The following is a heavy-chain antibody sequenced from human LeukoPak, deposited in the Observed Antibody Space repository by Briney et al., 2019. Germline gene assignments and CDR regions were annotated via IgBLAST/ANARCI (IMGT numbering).Heavy chain of an antibody. CDR1: GGTFSSYA. V-gene: IGHV1-69*04. J-gene: IGHJ6*02. CDR3: ARAGNYVAGGLIPYYYYGMDV. D-gene: IGHD4-11*01. Sequence: ASVKVSCKASGGTFSSYAISWVRQAPGQGLEWMGRIIPIFGIAYYAQKFQGRVTITADKSTSTAYMELSSLRSEDTAVYYCARAGNYVAGGLIPYYYYGMDVWGQGTTVTVSS. CDR2: IIPIFGIA.